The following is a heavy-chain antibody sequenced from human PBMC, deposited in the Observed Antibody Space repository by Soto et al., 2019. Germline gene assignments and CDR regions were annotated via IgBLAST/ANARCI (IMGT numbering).Heavy chain of an antibody. D-gene: IGHD3-9*01. V-gene: IGHV4-61*01. CDR2: IYYSGST. J-gene: IGHJ6*02. CDR3: ARARLRYFDWLLSHYGMDV. Sequence: SETLSLTCTVSGGSVSSGSYYWSWIRQPPGKGLEWIGYIYYSGSTNYNPSLKSRVTTSVDTSKNQFSLKLSSVTAADTAVYYCARARLRYFDWLLSHYGMDVWGQGTTVTVSS. CDR1: GGSVSSGSYY.